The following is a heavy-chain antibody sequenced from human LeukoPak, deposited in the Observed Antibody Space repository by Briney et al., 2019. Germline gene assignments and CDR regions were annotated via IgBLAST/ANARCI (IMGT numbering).Heavy chain of an antibody. CDR2: IYYSGST. J-gene: IGHJ4*02. V-gene: IGHV4-59*01. CDR1: GGSISSYY. D-gene: IGHD5-18*01. Sequence: SETLSLTCTVSGGSISSYYWSWIRQPPGKGLEWIGYIYYSGSTNYNPSLKSRVTISVDTSKNRFSLKLSSVTAADTAVYYCARVVGGYSYGQFDYWGQGTLVTVSS. CDR3: ARVVGGYSYGQFDY.